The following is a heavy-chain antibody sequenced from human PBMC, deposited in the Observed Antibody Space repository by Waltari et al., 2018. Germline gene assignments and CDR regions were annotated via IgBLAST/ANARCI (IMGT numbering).Heavy chain of an antibody. CDR3: ESEDRAGDYGMDV. D-gene: IGHD3-10*01. Sequence: QVQLVQSGAEVKKPGSSVKVSCKASGGTFSSYAISWVRQAPGQGLEWMGRIIPIFGTATYAQVVQGRVTITADKCTSTGYMELSSLRSEDTDVYFCESEDRAGDYGMDVWGQGTTVTVSS. J-gene: IGHJ6*02. CDR1: GGTFSSYA. CDR2: IIPIFGTA. V-gene: IGHV1-69*08.